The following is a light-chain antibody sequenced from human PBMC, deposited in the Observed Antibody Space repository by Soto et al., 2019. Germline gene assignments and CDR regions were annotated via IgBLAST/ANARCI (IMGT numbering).Light chain of an antibody. J-gene: IGLJ3*02. CDR1: SSNIGAGYD. Sequence: QSVLTQPPSVSGAPGQRVTISCTGNSSNIGAGYDVHWYQQLPGTAPKLLIYGNSNRPSGVPDRFSGSKSGTSASLAITGLQAEDEADYYRQSYSSGLSGSVFGGGTKLTVL. V-gene: IGLV1-40*01. CDR2: GNS. CDR3: QSYSSGLSGSV.